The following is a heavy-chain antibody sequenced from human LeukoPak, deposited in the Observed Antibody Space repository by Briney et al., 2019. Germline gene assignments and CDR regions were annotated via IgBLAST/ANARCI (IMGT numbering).Heavy chain of an antibody. CDR1: GFTVSSNY. CDR2: IYSGGST. J-gene: IGHJ4*02. D-gene: IGHD3-10*01. CDR3: VTAHIWFGEYYFDY. Sequence: GGSLRLSCAASGFTVSSNYMSWVRQAPGKGLEWVSVIYSGGSTYYADSVKGRFTISRDNSKNTLYLQMNSLRAEDTAVYYCVTAHIWFGEYYFDYWGQGTLVTVSS. V-gene: IGHV3-53*01.